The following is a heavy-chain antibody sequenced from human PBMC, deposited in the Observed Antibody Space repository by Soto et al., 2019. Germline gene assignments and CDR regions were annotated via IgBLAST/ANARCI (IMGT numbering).Heavy chain of an antibody. J-gene: IGHJ4*02. V-gene: IGHV3-33*08. Sequence: GGSLRLACAASGFTFASHAMNWVRQAPGKGLEWVAAIWYDGSNKYYADSVKGRFTISRDNSKNTLYLQMNSLRAEDTAVYYCARDRGVATMGDSFDYWGQGTLVTVSS. CDR1: GFTFASHA. CDR3: ARDRGVATMGDSFDY. D-gene: IGHD5-12*01. CDR2: IWYDGSNK.